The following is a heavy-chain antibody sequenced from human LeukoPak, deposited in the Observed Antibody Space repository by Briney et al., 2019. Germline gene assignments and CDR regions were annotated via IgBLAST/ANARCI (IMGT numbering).Heavy chain of an antibody. D-gene: IGHD3-16*01. J-gene: IGHJ5*02. V-gene: IGHV3-23*01. CDR2: TYGNGREI. CDR3: ATYAQKWVPSDS. CDR1: GFTFSASP. Sequence: PGGSLRLSCAASGFTFSASPMIWVRQVSGKGLEWVSVTYGNGREIHYADSVKGRFTISRDNSKNTLFLQMNSLRAEDTAVYYCATYAQKWVPSDSWGQGTLVTVSS.